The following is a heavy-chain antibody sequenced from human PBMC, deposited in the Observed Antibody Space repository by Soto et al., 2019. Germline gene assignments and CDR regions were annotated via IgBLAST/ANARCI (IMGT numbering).Heavy chain of an antibody. CDR1: GYTFTSYY. J-gene: IGHJ4*02. D-gene: IGHD3-10*01. Sequence: QVQLVQSGAEVKKPGASVKVSCKASGYTFTSYYMHWVRQAPGQGLEWMGIINPSGGSTSYAQKFQGRVTMTRDTSTSTVYMELSSLRSEDTAVYYCARDGGLLWFGHNPDKRIPYFDYWGQGTLVTVSS. V-gene: IGHV1-46*03. CDR2: INPSGGST. CDR3: ARDGGLLWFGHNPDKRIPYFDY.